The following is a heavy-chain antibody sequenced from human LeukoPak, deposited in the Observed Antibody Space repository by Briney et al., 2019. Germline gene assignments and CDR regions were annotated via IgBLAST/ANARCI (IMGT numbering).Heavy chain of an antibody. CDR2: INHSGST. CDR1: GGSFSGYY. J-gene: IGHJ4*02. D-gene: IGHD5-12*01. Sequence: SETLSLTCAVYGGSFSGYYWSWIRQPPGKGLEWIGEINHSGSTNYNPSLKSRVTISVDTSKNQFSLKLSSVTAADTAVYYCARVAGRAWLRFYYFDYWGQGTLVTVSS. CDR3: ARVAGRAWLRFYYFDY. V-gene: IGHV4-34*01.